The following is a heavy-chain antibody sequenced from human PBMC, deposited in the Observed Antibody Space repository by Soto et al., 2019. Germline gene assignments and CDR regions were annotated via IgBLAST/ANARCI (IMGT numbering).Heavy chain of an antibody. CDR1: GDSVSSNSAA. Sequence: SQTLSLTGAISGDSVSSNSAAWNWIRQSPSRGLEWLGRTYYRSKWYNDYAVSVKSRITINPDTSKNQFSLQLNSVTPEDTAVYYCAGADIGYCSDGSCYIFDYWGQGTLVTVSS. CDR2: TYYRSKWYN. D-gene: IGHD2-15*01. J-gene: IGHJ4*02. CDR3: AGADIGYCSDGSCYIFDY. V-gene: IGHV6-1*01.